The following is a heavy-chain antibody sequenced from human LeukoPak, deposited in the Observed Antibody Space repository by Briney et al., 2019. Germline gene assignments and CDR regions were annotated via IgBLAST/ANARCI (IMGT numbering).Heavy chain of an antibody. CDR1: GITFSRFW. D-gene: IGHD3-3*01. V-gene: IGHV3-7*03. CDR2: INQDGSEK. J-gene: IGHJ4*02. CDR3: ARDRAWNYFDY. Sequence: PGGSLRLSCAASGITFSRFWMSWVRQAPGKGLQWVANINQDGSEKHYVDSVKGRFTISRDNAENSLYLQMNSLRAEDTAVYYCARDRAWNYFDYWGQGTLVTVSS.